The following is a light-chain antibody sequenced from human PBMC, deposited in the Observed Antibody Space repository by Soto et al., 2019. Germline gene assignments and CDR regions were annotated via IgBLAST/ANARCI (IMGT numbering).Light chain of an antibody. J-gene: IGKJ4*01. Sequence: DIQMTQSPPSLSASVGDRVTITCQASEHINNYLNWYQQIPGKAPKLLIYDASNLAAGAPSRFSGSGSGTAFTFAISGLQPDDVATYYCQQYDSLPLTFGRGTKVDIK. CDR2: DAS. CDR1: EHINNY. CDR3: QQYDSLPLT. V-gene: IGKV1-33*01.